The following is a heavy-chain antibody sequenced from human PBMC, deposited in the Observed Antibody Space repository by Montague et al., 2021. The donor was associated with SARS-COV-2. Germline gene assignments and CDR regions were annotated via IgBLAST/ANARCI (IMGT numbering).Heavy chain of an antibody. V-gene: IGHV4-39*01. Sequence: SETLSLTCTVSGGSISSSSYYWGWIRQPPGKGLEWIGSIYYSGSTYYNPSLKSRVTISVDTSKNQFSLKLSSVTAADTVVYYCARHGLAGITIFGVVTPRGGFDIWGQGTMVTVSS. CDR1: GGSISSSSYY. J-gene: IGHJ3*02. D-gene: IGHD3-3*01. CDR3: ARHGLAGITIFGVVTPRGGFDI. CDR2: IYYSGST.